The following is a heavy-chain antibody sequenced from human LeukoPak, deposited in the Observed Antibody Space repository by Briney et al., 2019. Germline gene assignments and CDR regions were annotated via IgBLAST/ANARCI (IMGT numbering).Heavy chain of an antibody. Sequence: GGSLRLSCAASGFTFSSYWMSWVRQAPGKGLEWVANIKQDGSEKYYVDSLKGRFTVSRDNAKNSLYLQINSLRAGDTAVYYCARVGAARYYYYYVDVWGKGTTVTVSS. CDR3: ARVGAARYYYYYVDV. CDR2: IKQDGSEK. J-gene: IGHJ6*03. D-gene: IGHD2-15*01. V-gene: IGHV3-7*01. CDR1: GFTFSSYW.